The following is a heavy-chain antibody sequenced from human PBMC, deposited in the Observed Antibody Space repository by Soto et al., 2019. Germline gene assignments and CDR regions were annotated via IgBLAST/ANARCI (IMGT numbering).Heavy chain of an antibody. CDR1: GFTFSSYG. CDR2: ISYDGSNK. Sequence: GGSLRLSCAASGFTFSSYGMHWVRQAPGKGLEWVAVISYDGSNKYYADSVKGRFTISRDNSKNTLYLQMNSLRAEDTAVYYCAKDYCSSTSCYGRVAVLRFLEWLLPDYWGQGTLVTVSS. J-gene: IGHJ4*02. CDR3: AKDYCSSTSCYGRVAVLRFLEWLLPDY. V-gene: IGHV3-30*18. D-gene: IGHD3-3*01.